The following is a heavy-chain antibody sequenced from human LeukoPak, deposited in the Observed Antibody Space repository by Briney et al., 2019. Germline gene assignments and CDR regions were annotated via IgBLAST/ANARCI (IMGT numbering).Heavy chain of an antibody. CDR3: AKEGGIDPGAFDI. V-gene: IGHV3-30*04. J-gene: IGHJ3*02. Sequence: PGGSLRLSCAASGFSFSSYAMHWVRQAPGEGLEWVAFISYEGRDKFYAGSVKGRFTISRDNSKNTLYLEMNSLGTEVTAVYYCAKEGGIDPGAFDIWGQGTMVTVSS. CDR1: GFSFSSYA. CDR2: ISYEGRDK. D-gene: IGHD3-16*01.